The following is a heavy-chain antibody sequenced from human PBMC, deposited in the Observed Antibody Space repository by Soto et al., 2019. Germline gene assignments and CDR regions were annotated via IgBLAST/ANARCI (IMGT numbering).Heavy chain of an antibody. J-gene: IGHJ4*02. CDR2: IYYSGST. D-gene: IGHD3-3*01. Sequence: SETLSLTCTVSGGSISSYYWSWIRQPPGKGLEWIGCIYYSGSTNYNPSLRSRVTISVDTSKNQFSLKLSSVTAADTAVYYCARLGYDFWSGYYDYWGQGTLVTVSS. V-gene: IGHV4-59*08. CDR1: GGSISSYY. CDR3: ARLGYDFWSGYYDY.